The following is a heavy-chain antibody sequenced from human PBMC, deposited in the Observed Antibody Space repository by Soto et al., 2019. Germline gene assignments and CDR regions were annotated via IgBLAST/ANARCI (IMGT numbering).Heavy chain of an antibody. CDR2: INKDGSQK. V-gene: IGHV3-7*03. J-gene: IGHJ4*02. CDR3: VRELGLDY. Sequence: LRLSCAASGFTLSNYWMTWVRQAPGKGLEWVANINKDGSQKNYVDSVKGRFTIARDNGQNSLSLQINSLRVEDTAVYYCVRELGLDYWGQGALVTVSS. D-gene: IGHD7-27*01. CDR1: GFTLSNYW.